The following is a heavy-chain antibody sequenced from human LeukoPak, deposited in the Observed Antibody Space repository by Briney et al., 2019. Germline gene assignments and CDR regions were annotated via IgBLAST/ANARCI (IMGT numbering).Heavy chain of an antibody. CDR2: IYTSGST. D-gene: IGHD3-3*01. CDR1: GGSISSYY. CDR3: ARERPHYDFWSGSEYSYYMDV. J-gene: IGHJ6*03. Sequence: SETLSLTCTVSGGSISSYYWSWIRQPAGKGLEWIGRIYTSGSTNYNPSLKSRVTMSVDTSKNQVSLKLSSVTAADTAVYYCARERPHYDFWSGSEYSYYMDVWGKGTTVTVSS. V-gene: IGHV4-4*07.